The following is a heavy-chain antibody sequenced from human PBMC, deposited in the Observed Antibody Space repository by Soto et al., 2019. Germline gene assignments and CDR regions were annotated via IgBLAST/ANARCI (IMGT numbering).Heavy chain of an antibody. CDR1: GATFSSYA. D-gene: IGHD2-2*01. CDR3: ARVPHKGSSTSCYLSGAFEI. Sequence: SVKVSCKASGATFSSYAISWVRQAPGQGLEWMGGIIPIFGTANYAQKFQGRVTITADESTSTAYMELSSLRSEDTAVYYCARVPHKGSSTSCYLSGAFEIWGQGTMVTVSS. J-gene: IGHJ3*02. V-gene: IGHV1-69*13. CDR2: IIPIFGTA.